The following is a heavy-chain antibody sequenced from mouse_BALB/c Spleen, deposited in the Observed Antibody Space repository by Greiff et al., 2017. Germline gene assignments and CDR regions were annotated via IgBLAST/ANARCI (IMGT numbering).Heavy chain of an antibody. D-gene: IGHD2-1*01. Sequence: EVKLEESGGGLVKPGGSLKLSCAASGFTFSSYAMSWVRQTPEKRLEWVASISSGGSTYYPDSVKGRFTISRDNARNILYLLMSSLRSEDTAMYYCARPGKLYAMDYWGQGTSVTVSS. J-gene: IGHJ4*01. CDR3: ARPGKLYAMDY. V-gene: IGHV5-6-5*01. CDR2: ISSGGST. CDR1: GFTFSSYA.